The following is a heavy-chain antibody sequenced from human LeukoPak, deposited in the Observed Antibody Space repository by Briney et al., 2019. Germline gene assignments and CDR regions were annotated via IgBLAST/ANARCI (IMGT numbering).Heavy chain of an antibody. CDR2: ISYDGSNK. V-gene: IGHV3-30*03. D-gene: IGHD6-13*01. CDR3: ASSSSWYCFDY. J-gene: IGHJ4*02. CDR1: GFTFSSYG. Sequence: GGSLRLSCTASGFTFSSYGMYWVRQAPGKGLEWVAVISYDGSNKYYADSVKGRFTISRDNSKNTLYLQMNSLRAEDTAVYYCASSSSWYCFDYWGQGTLVTVSS.